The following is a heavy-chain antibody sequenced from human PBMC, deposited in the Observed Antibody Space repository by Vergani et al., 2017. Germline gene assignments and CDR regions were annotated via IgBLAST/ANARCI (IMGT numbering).Heavy chain of an antibody. V-gene: IGHV4-59*01. CDR2: MYHSGST. CDR1: GGSMSGYY. CDR3: GRVADLYGLGSRLLDL. J-gene: IGHJ5*02. D-gene: IGHD3-10*01. Sequence: QVRLQESGPGLVKPSETLSLTSSVSGGSMSGYYWSWIRQPPRKELEWIGYMYHSGSTNYNPSLETRVTISGDTSKNQFSLKLNSVTASDTAVYYCGRVADLYGLGSRLLDLWGEGILVTVSS.